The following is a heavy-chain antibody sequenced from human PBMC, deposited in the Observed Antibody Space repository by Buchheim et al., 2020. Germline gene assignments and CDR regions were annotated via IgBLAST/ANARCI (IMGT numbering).Heavy chain of an antibody. CDR1: GYTFTSYD. V-gene: IGHV1-69*09. CDR2: IIPILGIA. J-gene: IGHJ4*02. CDR3: ARDLGVGSGTTGKGI. D-gene: IGHD1-7*01. Sequence: QVQLVQSGAEVKKPGASVKVSCKASGYTFTSYDINWVRQATGQGLEWMGRIIPILGIANYAQKFQGRVTITADKSTSTAYMELSSLRSEDTAVYYCARDLGVGSGTTGKGIWGQGTL.